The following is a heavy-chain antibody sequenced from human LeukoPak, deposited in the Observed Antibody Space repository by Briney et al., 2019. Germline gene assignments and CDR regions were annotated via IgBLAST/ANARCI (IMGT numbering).Heavy chain of an antibody. D-gene: IGHD2-2*01. CDR1: AFSFTSYW. Sequence: GDSLKTSCKGSAFSFTSYWIAWVRQMPGKGLEWMGIIYPGDSGTRYSPSFQGQVTMSADKSIRTAYLQWSSLKASDTAIYYCARRRYCNSTSCYEGAFDIWGQGTMVTVSS. V-gene: IGHV5-51*01. J-gene: IGHJ3*02. CDR2: IYPGDSGT. CDR3: ARRRYCNSTSCYEGAFDI.